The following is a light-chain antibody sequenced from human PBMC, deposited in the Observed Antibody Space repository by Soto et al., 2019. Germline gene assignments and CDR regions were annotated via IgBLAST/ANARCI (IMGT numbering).Light chain of an antibody. V-gene: IGKV1-8*01. CDR3: QQYYSYSLT. CDR2: AAS. J-gene: IGKJ4*01. Sequence: IQMTQSPSAMSASVGDRVTITCRASQGISSYLAWYQQKPGKAPKLLIYAASTLQSGVPSRFSGSGSGTDFTLTISCLQSEDFATYYCQQYYSYSLTFGGGTKVDIK. CDR1: QGISSY.